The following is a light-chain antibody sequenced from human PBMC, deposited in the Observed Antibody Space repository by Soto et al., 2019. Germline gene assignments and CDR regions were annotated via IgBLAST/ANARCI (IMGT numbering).Light chain of an antibody. V-gene: IGLV2-14*01. CDR3: SSYTSSRNV. CDR1: SSDVGGYSY. Sequence: QSALTQPASVSGSPGQSITISCTGTSSDVGGYSYVSWYQQHPGKAPKLMIYDVSNRPSGVSNRFSGSKSGNTASLTISGLQAEDEADYYCSSYTSSRNVFGTGTKLTVL. CDR2: DVS. J-gene: IGLJ1*01.